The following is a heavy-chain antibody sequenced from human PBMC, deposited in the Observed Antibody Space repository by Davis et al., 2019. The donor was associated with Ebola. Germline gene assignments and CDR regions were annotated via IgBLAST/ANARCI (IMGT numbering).Heavy chain of an antibody. Sequence: GESLKISCAASGFTFSSYAMSWVRQAPGKGLEWVSAISGSGGSTYYADSVKGRFTISRDNSKNTLYLQMNSLRAEDTAVYYCAKLDVSSSWYDNWGQGTLVTVSS. V-gene: IGHV3-23*01. J-gene: IGHJ4*02. CDR1: GFTFSSYA. CDR2: ISGSGGST. CDR3: AKLDVSSSWYDN. D-gene: IGHD6-13*01.